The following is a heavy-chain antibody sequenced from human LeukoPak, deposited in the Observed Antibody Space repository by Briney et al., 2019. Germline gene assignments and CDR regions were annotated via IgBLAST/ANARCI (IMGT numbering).Heavy chain of an antibody. CDR1: GYTFTSYG. J-gene: IGHJ3*02. V-gene: IGHV1-18*01. CDR3: ARERMGKGEHAFDI. Sequence: ASVKVSCKASGYTFTSYGISWVRQAPGQGLEWMGWISAYNGNTNYAQKLQGRVTMTTDTSTSTAYMELSSLRSEDTAVYYCARERMGKGEHAFDIWGQGTMVTVSS. CDR2: ISAYNGNT. D-gene: IGHD7-27*01.